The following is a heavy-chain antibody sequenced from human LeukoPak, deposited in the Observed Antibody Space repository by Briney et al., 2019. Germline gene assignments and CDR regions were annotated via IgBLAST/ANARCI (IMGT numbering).Heavy chain of an antibody. CDR2: ISPNGVIT. CDR3: AKDDAWLQYGN. V-gene: IGHV3-23*01. Sequence: PGGSLRLSCVASGFTFRSHGMNWVRQAPGKGVEWVSGISPNGVITYYADSVKGRFTISRDNSKGTVYLQMNSLRPEDTAVYYCAKDDAWLQYGNWGRGTLVTVSS. CDR1: GFTFRSHG. J-gene: IGHJ4*02. D-gene: IGHD5-24*01.